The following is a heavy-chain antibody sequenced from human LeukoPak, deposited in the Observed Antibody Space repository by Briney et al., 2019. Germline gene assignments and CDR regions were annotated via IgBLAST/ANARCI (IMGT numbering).Heavy chain of an antibody. CDR1: GGSISSGGYY. CDR3: ARALEPGITIFGVVGYFDY. V-gene: IGHV4-31*03. CDR2: IYYSGST. D-gene: IGHD3-3*01. J-gene: IGHJ4*02. Sequence: TPSQTLSLTCTVSGGSISSGGYYWSWIRQHPGKGLEWIGYIYYSGSTYYNPSLKSRVTISVDTSKNQFSLKLSSLTAADTAVYYCARALEPGITIFGVVGYFDYWGQGTLVTVSS.